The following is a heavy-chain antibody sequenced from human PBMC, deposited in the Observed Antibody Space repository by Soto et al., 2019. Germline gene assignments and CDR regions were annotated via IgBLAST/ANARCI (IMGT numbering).Heavy chain of an antibody. J-gene: IGHJ4*02. V-gene: IGHV3-9*01. CDR3: AKDQEPLVPAAIGYFDY. CDR2: ISWNSGSI. Sequence: GGSLRLSCAASGFTFDDYAMHWVRQAPGKGLEWVSGISWNSGSIGYADSVKGRFTISRDNAKNSLYLQMNSLRAEDTALYYCAKDQEPLVPAAIGYFDYWGQGTLVTVSS. CDR1: GFTFDDYA. D-gene: IGHD2-2*01.